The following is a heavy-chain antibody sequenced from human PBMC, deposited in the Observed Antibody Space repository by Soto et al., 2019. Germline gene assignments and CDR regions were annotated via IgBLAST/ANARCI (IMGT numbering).Heavy chain of an antibody. V-gene: IGHV4-4*02. CDR3: ARMMGATLVGF. CDR1: GASISSTTSNNW. D-gene: IGHD1-26*01. Sequence: HVRLQESGPGLVRPSGTLSLTCAVSGASISSTTSNNWWSWVRQPPGKGLEWIGEIYHSGSTNYNPSLKXRLPLSXXKSTNQFSLELTSVTAADPALYYCARMMGATLVGFWGQGTLVIVSS. CDR2: IYHSGST. J-gene: IGHJ4*02.